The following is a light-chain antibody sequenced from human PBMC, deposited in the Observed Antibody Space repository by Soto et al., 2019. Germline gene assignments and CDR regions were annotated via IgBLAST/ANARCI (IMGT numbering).Light chain of an antibody. Sequence: YELTQPPSVSVAPGKTASITCEGNNIGRKSVHWYQQRPGQAPMVVIYYDGDRPSGIPERFSGSNSGTAATLTISGVEAGDEADYYCQVWDSGVDHIIFGGGTKLTVL. V-gene: IGLV3-21*04. J-gene: IGLJ2*01. CDR2: YDG. CDR3: QVWDSGVDHII. CDR1: NIGRKS.